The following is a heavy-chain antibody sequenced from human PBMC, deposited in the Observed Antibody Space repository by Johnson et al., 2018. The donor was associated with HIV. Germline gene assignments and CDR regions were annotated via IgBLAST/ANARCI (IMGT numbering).Heavy chain of an antibody. CDR1: GFTVSSNY. CDR2: IYSGGST. Sequence: VQLVESGGGLIQPGGSLRLSCAASGFTVSSNYMSWVRQAPGKGLEWVSVIYSGGSTYYADSVKGRFTISRDNSKNTLYLQMNSLRAEDTAVYYCARDSVILVDGAFDIWGKGTMVTVSS. CDR3: ARDSVILVDGAFDI. D-gene: IGHD2-15*01. V-gene: IGHV3-53*01. J-gene: IGHJ3*02.